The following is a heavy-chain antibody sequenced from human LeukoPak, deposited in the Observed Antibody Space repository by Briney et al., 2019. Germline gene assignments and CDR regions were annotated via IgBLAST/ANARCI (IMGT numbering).Heavy chain of an antibody. D-gene: IGHD6-19*01. V-gene: IGHV4-59*11. Sequence: SETLSLTCTVSGGSISSHYWSWIRQPPGKGLEWIGYIYYSGSTNYNPSLKSRVIISVDTSKNQFSLKLSSVTAADTAVYYCARSQARLGWFDPWGQGALVTVSS. CDR1: GGSISSHY. J-gene: IGHJ5*02. CDR3: ARSQARLGWFDP. CDR2: IYYSGST.